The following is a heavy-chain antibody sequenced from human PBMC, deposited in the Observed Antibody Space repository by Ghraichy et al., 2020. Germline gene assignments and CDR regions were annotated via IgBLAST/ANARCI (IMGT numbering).Heavy chain of an antibody. D-gene: IGHD2-21*02. CDR3: ARRFCDGGACYNGYYFDF. CDR2: IYYSGTS. CDR1: GDSFSSPDSY. V-gene: IGHV4-39*01. Sequence: SQTLSLTCTVSGDSFSSPDSYWGWIRQPPGKGLEWIAHIYYSGTSYYNPALRSRVSISVDTSKKQFSLRLSSVTAADTATYYCARRFCDGGACYNGYYFDFWGQGTLVTVSS. J-gene: IGHJ4*02.